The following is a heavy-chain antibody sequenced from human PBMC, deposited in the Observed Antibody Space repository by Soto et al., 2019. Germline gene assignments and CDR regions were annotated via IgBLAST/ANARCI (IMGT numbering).Heavy chain of an antibody. Sequence: ASVKVSCKASGGTFSSYAMRWVRQAPGQGLEWMGGIIPNFGTANYAQKFQGRVTITADESTSTAYMELSSLRSDDTAVYYCARGPGYCRGGISYYYGVVVWGQGTTVTVSS. CDR3: ARGPGYCRGGISYYYGVVV. V-gene: IGHV1-69*13. J-gene: IGHJ6*02. CDR1: GGTFSSYA. CDR2: IIPNFGTA. D-gene: IGHD2-15*01.